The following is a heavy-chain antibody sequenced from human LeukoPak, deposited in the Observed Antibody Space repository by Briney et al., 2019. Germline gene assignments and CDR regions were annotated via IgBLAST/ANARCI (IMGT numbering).Heavy chain of an antibody. CDR1: GGTFSSYA. CDR2: IIPILGIA. Sequence: ASVKVSCKASGGTFSSYAISWVRQAPGQGLEWMGRIIPILGIANYAQKFQGRVTITADKSTGTAYMELSSLRSEDTAVYYCARNSYDSSATDDPRYYFDYWGQGTLVTVSS. J-gene: IGHJ4*02. V-gene: IGHV1-69*04. D-gene: IGHD3-22*01. CDR3: ARNSYDSSATDDPRYYFDY.